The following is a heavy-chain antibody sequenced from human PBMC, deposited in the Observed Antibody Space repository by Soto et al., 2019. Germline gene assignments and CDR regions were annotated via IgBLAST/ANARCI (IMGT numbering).Heavy chain of an antibody. CDR1: GFTFSSYS. Sequence: GGSLRLSCAASGFTFSSYSMNWVRQAPGKGLEWVSSISSSSSYIYYADSVKGRFTISRDNAKNSLYLQMNSLRAEDTAVYYCARDEDYDILTGYYRPGIPADFDIWGQGTMVTVTS. D-gene: IGHD3-9*01. V-gene: IGHV3-21*01. CDR2: ISSSSSYI. J-gene: IGHJ3*02. CDR3: ARDEDYDILTGYYRPGIPADFDI.